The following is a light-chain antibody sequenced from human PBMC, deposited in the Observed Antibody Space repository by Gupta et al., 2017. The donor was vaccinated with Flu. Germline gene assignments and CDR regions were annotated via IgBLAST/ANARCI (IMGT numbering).Light chain of an antibody. CDR3: SSYRGSTTLHYV. CDR2: EVS. CDR1: SSDVGSYNY. Sequence: GSPGQSITISCTGTSSDVGSYNYVSWYQLHPGKAPKVMIYEVSNRPSGVSNRFSGSKSGNTASLTISGLQAEDEGDYYCSSYRGSTTLHYVFGTGTKVTVL. J-gene: IGLJ1*01. V-gene: IGLV2-14*01.